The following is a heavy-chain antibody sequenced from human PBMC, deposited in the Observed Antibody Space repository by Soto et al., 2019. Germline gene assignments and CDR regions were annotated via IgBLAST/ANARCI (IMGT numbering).Heavy chain of an antibody. V-gene: IGHV3-23*01. CDR3: AKDLDATVLNFDY. Sequence: EVQLLESGGGLVQPGGSLRLSCAASGFPFSTYAMSWVRQAPGKGLEWVSTINSSGGRTYSPDSMKGRFTISRDNSKNPVYLQMNSLRAEDTAVYYCAKDLDATVLNFDYWGQGALVTVSS. D-gene: IGHD2-2*01. J-gene: IGHJ4*02. CDR1: GFPFSTYA. CDR2: INSSGGRT.